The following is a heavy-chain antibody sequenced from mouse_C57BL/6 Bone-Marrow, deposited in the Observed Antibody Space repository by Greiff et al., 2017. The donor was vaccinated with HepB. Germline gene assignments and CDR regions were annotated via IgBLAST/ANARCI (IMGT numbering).Heavy chain of an antibody. CDR2: IDPGSGNT. J-gene: IGHJ2*01. V-gene: IGHV1-66*01. D-gene: IGHD3-2*02. CDR1: GYSFTSYY. CDR3: ATAQADY. Sequence: VKLMESGPELVKPGASVKISCKASGYSFTSYYIHWVKQSPEQGLEWIGWIDPGSGNTKYNEKFKGKATLTADTSSSTAYVQLSSLTSEDSAVYYCATAQADYWGQGTTLTVSS.